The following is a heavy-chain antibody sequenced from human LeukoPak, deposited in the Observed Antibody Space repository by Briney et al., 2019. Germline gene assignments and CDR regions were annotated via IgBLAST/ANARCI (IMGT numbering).Heavy chain of an antibody. Sequence: GGSLRLSCAASGFTFSSYEMNWVRQAPGKALEWVSYISSSGSTIYYADSVKGRFTISRDNAKNSLYLQMNSLRAEDTAVYYCAAGLDIVVVPAASYYGMDVWGKGTTVTVSS. CDR2: ISSSGSTI. CDR3: AAGLDIVVVPAASYYGMDV. V-gene: IGHV3-48*03. D-gene: IGHD2-2*01. J-gene: IGHJ6*04. CDR1: GFTFSSYE.